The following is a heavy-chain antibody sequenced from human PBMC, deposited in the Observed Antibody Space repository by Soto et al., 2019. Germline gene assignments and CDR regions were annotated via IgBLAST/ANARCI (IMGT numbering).Heavy chain of an antibody. D-gene: IGHD5-12*01. Sequence: EVQLVESGGGFVQPGRSLRLSCAASGFTFDDYAMHWVRQVPGKGLEWVSSISWNSATIDYADSVKGRFTISRDNAENSLYLQMNSLRPEDTPLYYYAKEARGATYDEYWGQGTLVTVSS. CDR3: AKEARGATYDEY. J-gene: IGHJ4*02. V-gene: IGHV3-9*01. CDR1: GFTFDDYA. CDR2: ISWNSATI.